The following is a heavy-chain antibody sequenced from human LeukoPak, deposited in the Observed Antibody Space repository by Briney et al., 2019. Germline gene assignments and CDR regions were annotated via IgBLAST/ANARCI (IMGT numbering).Heavy chain of an antibody. D-gene: IGHD1-26*01. V-gene: IGHV3-33*01. J-gene: IGHJ4*02. Sequence: PGGSLRLSCAASGFTFSSYGMHWVRQAPGKGLEWVAVIWYDGSNKYYADSVKGRFTISRDNSKNTLYLQMNSLRAEDTAVYYCARSGGSYAFDYWGQGTLSPSPQ. CDR2: IWYDGSNK. CDR1: GFTFSSYG. CDR3: ARSGGSYAFDY.